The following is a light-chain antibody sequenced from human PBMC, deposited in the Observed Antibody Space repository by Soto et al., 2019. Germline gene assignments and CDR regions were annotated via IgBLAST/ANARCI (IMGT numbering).Light chain of an antibody. CDR2: KAS. J-gene: IGKJ4*02. V-gene: IGKV1-5*03. CDR1: QSVSGW. Sequence: DIQMTQSPSTLSASVGDRVIITCRASQSVSGWLAWYQQRPGKAPNLLIYKASTLKTGVPLRFSGSGSGTEFTLTISTLQPDDCATYYCQQYDSYPLTFGGGTKVEIK. CDR3: QQYDSYPLT.